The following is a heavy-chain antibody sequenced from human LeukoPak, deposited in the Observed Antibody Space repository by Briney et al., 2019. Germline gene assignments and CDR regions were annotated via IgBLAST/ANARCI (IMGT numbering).Heavy chain of an antibody. J-gene: IGHJ4*02. Sequence: KPSETLSLTCIVSGGSISSSDYYWGWIRQPPGKGLEWIATIYHSGSTYYNPSLKSRVTISVDTFKNQFSLRLSSVTAADTAVYSCARHGWLGVGGWYWGQGTLVTVSS. D-gene: IGHD6-19*01. CDR1: GGSISSSDYY. CDR2: IYHSGST. CDR3: ARHGWLGVGGWY. V-gene: IGHV4-39*01.